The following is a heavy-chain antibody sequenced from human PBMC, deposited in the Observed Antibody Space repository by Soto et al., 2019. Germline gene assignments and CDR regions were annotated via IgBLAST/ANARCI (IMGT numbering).Heavy chain of an antibody. CDR1: GGTFSSYT. CDR2: LMPIFGTA. Sequence: QVLLVQSGAEVKKPGSSVKVTCKASGGTFSSYTISWVRQAPGQGLEYMGGLMPIFGTATYTQSFQDRVTITADESTSTVDMELRSLTSDDPALYYCTRGVTANYIGGDSFEIWGQGAMVTVSS. D-gene: IGHD1-26*01. CDR3: TRGVTANYIGGDSFEI. V-gene: IGHV1-69*01. J-gene: IGHJ3*02.